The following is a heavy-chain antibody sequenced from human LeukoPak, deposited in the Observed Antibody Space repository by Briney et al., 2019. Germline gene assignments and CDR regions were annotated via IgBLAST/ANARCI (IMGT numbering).Heavy chain of an antibody. CDR3: ASIVVVTATLDAFDI. CDR1: GFTFSSYA. J-gene: IGHJ3*02. V-gene: IGHV3-30-3*01. D-gene: IGHD2-21*02. CDR2: ISYDGSNK. Sequence: GGSLRLSCAASGFTFSSYAMHWVRQAPGKGLEWGAVISYDGSNKYYADSVKGRFTISRDNSKNTLYLQMNSLRAEDTAVYYCASIVVVTATLDAFDIWGQGTMVTVSS.